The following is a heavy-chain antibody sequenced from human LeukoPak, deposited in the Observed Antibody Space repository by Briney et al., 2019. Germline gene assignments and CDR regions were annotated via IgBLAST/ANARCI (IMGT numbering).Heavy chain of an antibody. Sequence: PGGSLRLSCTASGFSFSGHWMHWARQLPGKGLVWVSRISPTGSTTSYADSVKGRFTISRDNSKNTLYLQMNSLRAEDTAVYYCAKKGYDSSGYEYDYWGQGTLVTVSS. J-gene: IGHJ4*02. CDR2: ISPTGSTT. V-gene: IGHV3-74*01. CDR1: GFSFSGHW. D-gene: IGHD3-22*01. CDR3: AKKGYDSSGYEYDY.